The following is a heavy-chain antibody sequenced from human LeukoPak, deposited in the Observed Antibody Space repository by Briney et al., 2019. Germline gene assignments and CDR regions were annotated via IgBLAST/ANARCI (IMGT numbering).Heavy chain of an antibody. D-gene: IGHD6-13*01. CDR2: ISSTSSSI. CDR3: AKEGRSTTPGY. Sequence: GKSLRLSCAASGFTFSSYWLHWVRQAPGKGLEWVSSISSTSSSIYYTDSVKGRFTISRDNTKNSLYLQMNSLRAEDTAVYFCAKEGRSTTPGYWGQGTLVTVSS. V-gene: IGHV3-21*01. J-gene: IGHJ4*02. CDR1: GFTFSSYW.